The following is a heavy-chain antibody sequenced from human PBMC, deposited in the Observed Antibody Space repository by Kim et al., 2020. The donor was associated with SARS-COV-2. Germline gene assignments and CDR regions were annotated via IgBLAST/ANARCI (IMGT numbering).Heavy chain of an antibody. D-gene: IGHD3-16*01. CDR3: AQVQGGGGP. Sequence: GGSLRLSCAASGFTFSSYAMSWVRQAPGKGLEWVSTIGGGGRAKYYADSVKGRFTISRDNSESTLYLQMNSLRAEDTAVYYCAQVQGGGGPWGQGTLVTVSS. J-gene: IGHJ5*02. CDR1: GFTFSSYA. V-gene: IGHV3-23*01. CDR2: IGGGGRAK.